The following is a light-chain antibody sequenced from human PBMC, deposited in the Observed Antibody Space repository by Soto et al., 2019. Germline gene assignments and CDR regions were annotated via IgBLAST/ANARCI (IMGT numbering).Light chain of an antibody. Sequence: EIVMTQSPATLSVSPGERATVPCRASQSVSNNLAWYQQKPGQAPRLLIYGASTRATGIPARFSGSGYGTEFTLTIGSLQSEDFAVYYCQQYHKWPLTFGCGTKVEIK. V-gene: IGKV3-15*01. CDR3: QQYHKWPLT. CDR2: GAS. J-gene: IGKJ4*01. CDR1: QSVSNN.